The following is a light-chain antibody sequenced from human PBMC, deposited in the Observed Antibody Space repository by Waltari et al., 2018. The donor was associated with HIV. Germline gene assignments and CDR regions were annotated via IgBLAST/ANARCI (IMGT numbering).Light chain of an antibody. CDR2: AAS. CDR3: QQIYNNPRT. CDR1: QGIGTY. V-gene: IGKV1-39*01. J-gene: IGKJ1*01. Sequence: DIQMTQSPSSLSASVGDRVTITCRASQGIGTYLNWYQQKPGKAPMLLISAASSLQSVVPSRFTVSGSGTDFTLSISTLQPEDFATYFCQQIYNNPRTFGQGTKVEIK.